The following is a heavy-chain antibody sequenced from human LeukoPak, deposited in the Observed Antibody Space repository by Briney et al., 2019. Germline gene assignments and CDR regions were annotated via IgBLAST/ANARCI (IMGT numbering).Heavy chain of an antibody. CDR3: ARQRDSSIYRVRSDP. Sequence: GESLKTSCKGSGYTFTSHWIGWVRQVPGKGLEWMGIINPRDSNTRYSPSFEGQVTISDDKSINTAYLQWSSLKASDTGMYYCARQRDSSIYRVRSDPWGQGTLVTVSS. CDR2: INPRDSNT. J-gene: IGHJ5*02. D-gene: IGHD6-19*01. V-gene: IGHV5-51*01. CDR1: GYTFTSHW.